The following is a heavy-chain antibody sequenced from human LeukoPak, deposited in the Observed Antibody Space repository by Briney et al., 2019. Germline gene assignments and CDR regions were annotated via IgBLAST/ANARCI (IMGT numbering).Heavy chain of an antibody. Sequence: PGGSLRLSCAASGFTFSTYSMNWVRQAPGKGLEWVSSISSSSTYIYYADSVKGRFTISRDNAKNSLYLQMNSLRAEDTAVYYCAKDRGHSSGWYNFFDYWGQGALVTVSS. J-gene: IGHJ4*02. CDR2: ISSSSTYI. V-gene: IGHV3-21*04. CDR3: AKDRGHSSGWYNFFDY. CDR1: GFTFSTYS. D-gene: IGHD6-19*01.